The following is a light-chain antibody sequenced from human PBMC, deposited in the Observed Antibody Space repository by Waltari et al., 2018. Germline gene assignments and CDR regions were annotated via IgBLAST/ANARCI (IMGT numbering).Light chain of an antibody. CDR1: SSDVGGYNY. CDR2: DVS. CDR3: CSYAGSK. J-gene: IGLJ3*02. V-gene: IGLV2-11*01. Sequence: QSALTQPRSVSGSPGQSVTISCTGTSSDVGGYNYVSWYQQHPGQAPKLMIYDVSKRPSGVPDRFSGSKSGNTASLTISGLQAEDEADYYCCSYAGSKFGGGTKLTVL.